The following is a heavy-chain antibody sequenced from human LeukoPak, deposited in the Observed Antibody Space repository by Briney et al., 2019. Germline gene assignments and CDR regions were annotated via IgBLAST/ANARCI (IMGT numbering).Heavy chain of an antibody. D-gene: IGHD2-15*01. CDR2: IYYSGST. V-gene: IGHV4-59*01. CDR1: GGSISSYY. J-gene: IGHJ4*02. Sequence: SETLSLTCTVSGGSISSYYWSWIRQPPGKGLEWIGYIYYSGSTNYNPSLKSRVTISVGTSKNQFSLKLSSVTAADTAVYYCARIPFYCSGGSCYAHFDYWGQGTLVTVSS. CDR3: ARIPFYCSGGSCYAHFDY.